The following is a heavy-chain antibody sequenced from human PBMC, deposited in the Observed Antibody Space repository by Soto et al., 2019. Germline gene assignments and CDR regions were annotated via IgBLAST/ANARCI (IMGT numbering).Heavy chain of an antibody. CDR2: INTYNGNT. V-gene: IGHV1-18*01. Sequence: QFQLVQSGAEVKNPGASVKVSCKASGYTFTRYGIGWARQAPGQGLEWMGWINTYNGNTNYAQNVQGRVTLTTDTSTSTTYMELRSLRSNDTAIYYCAMVDVDVTPSPQDVWGKGTTVIVSS. D-gene: IGHD2-2*03. CDR1: GYTFTRYG. J-gene: IGHJ6*04. CDR3: AMVDVDVTPSPQDV.